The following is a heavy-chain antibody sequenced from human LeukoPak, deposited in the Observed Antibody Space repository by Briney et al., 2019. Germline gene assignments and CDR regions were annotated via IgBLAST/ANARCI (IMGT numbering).Heavy chain of an antibody. V-gene: IGHV1-24*01. Sequence: ASVKVPCKVSGYTLTELSMHWVRQAPGKGLEWMGGFDPEDGETIYAQKFQGRVTMTEDTSTDTAYMELSSLRSEDTAVYYCATVRLRTTGTYDAFDIWGQGTMVTVSS. D-gene: IGHD1-1*01. CDR2: FDPEDGET. CDR3: ATVRLRTTGTYDAFDI. J-gene: IGHJ3*02. CDR1: GYTLTELS.